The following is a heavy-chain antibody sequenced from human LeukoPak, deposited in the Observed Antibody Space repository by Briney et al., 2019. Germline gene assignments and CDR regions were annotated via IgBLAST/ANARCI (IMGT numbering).Heavy chain of an antibody. V-gene: IGHV3-23*01. Sequence: GGSLRLSCAASGFTFSSYAMNWVRQAPGKGLEWVSGISGSGGSTYYAASVKGRFTISRDNSKNTLSLQMNSLRAEDTAVYYCAKDNYYDSSGYYGEYFQHWGQGTLVTVSS. D-gene: IGHD3-22*01. CDR3: AKDNYYDSSGYYGEYFQH. CDR1: GFTFSSYA. CDR2: ISGSGGST. J-gene: IGHJ1*01.